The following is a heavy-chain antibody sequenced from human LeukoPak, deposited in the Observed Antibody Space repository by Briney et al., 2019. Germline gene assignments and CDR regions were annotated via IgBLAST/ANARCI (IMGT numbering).Heavy chain of an antibody. J-gene: IGHJ4*02. Sequence: PSETLSLTCTVSGASISSYYWSWIRQPAGKGLEWIGRVYTSGSINYNPSLKSRVTISIDTSKNQFSLKLNSVTAADTAVYYCARGLTMIIYWGQGTLVTVSS. CDR1: GASISSYY. V-gene: IGHV4-4*07. CDR2: VYTSGSI. D-gene: IGHD3-22*01. CDR3: ARGLTMIIY.